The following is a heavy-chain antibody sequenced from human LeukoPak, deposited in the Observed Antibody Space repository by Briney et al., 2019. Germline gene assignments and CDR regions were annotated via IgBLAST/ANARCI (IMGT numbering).Heavy chain of an antibody. J-gene: IGHJ4*02. Sequence: GGSLRLSCAASGFTFSSYAMNWVRQAPGKGLEWVSAISGSGGATCYADSVKGRFTVSRDDPHNTLYLQMNSVRAEDTAVYFCARGGVDHYGSGTYYLMYYFDHWGQGALVTVSS. CDR2: ISGSGGAT. CDR1: GFTFSSYA. D-gene: IGHD3-10*01. CDR3: ARGGVDHYGSGTYYLMYYFDH. V-gene: IGHV3-23*01.